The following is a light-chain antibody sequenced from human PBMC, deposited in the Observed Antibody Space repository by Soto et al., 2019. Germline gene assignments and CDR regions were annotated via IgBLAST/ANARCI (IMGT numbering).Light chain of an antibody. Sequence: DIQITQSPSTLSSSVGDRVTITCRASQSISSWLAWYQQKPGKAPKLLIYAASSLQSGVPSRFSGSGSGTEFTLTISSLQPDDFATYYCQHYNSYSEAFGQGTKVDIK. V-gene: IGKV1-5*01. J-gene: IGKJ1*01. CDR2: AAS. CDR3: QHYNSYSEA. CDR1: QSISSW.